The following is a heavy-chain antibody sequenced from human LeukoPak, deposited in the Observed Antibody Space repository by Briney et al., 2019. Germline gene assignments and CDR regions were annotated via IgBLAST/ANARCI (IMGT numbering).Heavy chain of an antibody. D-gene: IGHD2/OR15-2a*01. Sequence: GGSLRLSCAASGFTFSTYSMNWVRQAPGKGLEWVSSISSTSSYIKYADSVKGRFTISRDNAKNSLYLQMNSLRAEDTAVYYCAKDSAKKYDDYWGQGTLVTVSS. CDR1: GFTFSTYS. J-gene: IGHJ4*02. V-gene: IGHV3-21*04. CDR2: ISSTSSYI. CDR3: AKDSAKKYDDY.